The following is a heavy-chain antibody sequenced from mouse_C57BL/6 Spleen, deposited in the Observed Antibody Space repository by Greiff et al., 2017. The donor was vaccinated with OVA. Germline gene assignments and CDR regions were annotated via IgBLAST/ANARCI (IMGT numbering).Heavy chain of an antibody. CDR2: ISSGGDYI. CDR3: TRAGASYYFDY. Sequence: EVQLVESGEGLVKPGGSLKLSCAASGFTFSSYALSWVRQTPEKRLEWVAYISSGGDYIYYADTVKGRFTISRDNARNTLYLQMSSLKSEDTAMYYCTRAGASYYFDYWGQGTTLTVSS. D-gene: IGHD6-1*01. V-gene: IGHV5-9-1*02. J-gene: IGHJ2*01. CDR1: GFTFSSYA.